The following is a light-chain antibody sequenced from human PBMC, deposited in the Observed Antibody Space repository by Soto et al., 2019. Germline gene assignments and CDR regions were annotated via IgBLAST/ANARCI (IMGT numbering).Light chain of an antibody. CDR1: QDINRY. CDR3: QQYKIYPLT. Sequence: DVQMTQSPSSLSASVGDRVTITCRASQDINRYLAWYQQKPGNAPKSLIYGASSLQTGVPSRFSGSESGTDFTLTISNLQPEDSATYYCQQYKIYPLTFGGGTKVEIK. CDR2: GAS. V-gene: IGKV1D-16*01. J-gene: IGKJ4*01.